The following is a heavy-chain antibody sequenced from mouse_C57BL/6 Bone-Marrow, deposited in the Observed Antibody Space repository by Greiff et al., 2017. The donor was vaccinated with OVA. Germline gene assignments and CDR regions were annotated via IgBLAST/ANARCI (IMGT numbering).Heavy chain of an antibody. V-gene: IGHV1-50*01. J-gene: IGHJ3*01. Sequence: QVQLQQPGAELVKPGASVKLSCKASGYTFTSYWMQWVKQRPGQGLEWIGEIYPSDSYTNYNQKFKGKATLTVDTSSSTAYMQLSSLTSEDSAVYYCAHSSGYYWGQGTLVTVSA. CDR2: IYPSDSYT. CDR1: GYTFTSYW. CDR3: AHSSGYY. D-gene: IGHD3-2*02.